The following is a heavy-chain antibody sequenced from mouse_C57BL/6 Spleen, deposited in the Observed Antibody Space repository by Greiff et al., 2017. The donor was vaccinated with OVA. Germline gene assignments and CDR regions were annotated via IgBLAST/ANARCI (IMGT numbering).Heavy chain of an antibody. CDR1: GFSLTSYG. V-gene: IGHV2-6-1*01. Sequence: VQLQESGPGLVAPSQSLSITCTVSGFSLTSYGVHWVRQPPGKGLEWLVVIWSDGSTTYNSALKSRLSISTDNSKSQVFLKMNSLQTDDTAMYYCARHERSLYYYAMDYWGQGTSVTVSS. CDR2: IWSDGST. D-gene: IGHD6-2*01. J-gene: IGHJ4*01. CDR3: ARHERSLYYYAMDY.